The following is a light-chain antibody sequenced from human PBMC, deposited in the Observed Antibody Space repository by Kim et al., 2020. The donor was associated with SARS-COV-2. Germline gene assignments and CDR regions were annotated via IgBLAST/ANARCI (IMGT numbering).Light chain of an antibody. CDR1: SLRSYY. CDR3: NSRDSSGNHYV. CDR2: GKN. V-gene: IGLV3-19*01. Sequence: ALGQPVRITGQGDSLRSYYASWYQQKQGQAPVLVIYGKNNRPSGIPDRFSGSSSGNTASWTITGAQAEDEADYYCNSRDSSGNHYVFGTGTKVTVL. J-gene: IGLJ1*01.